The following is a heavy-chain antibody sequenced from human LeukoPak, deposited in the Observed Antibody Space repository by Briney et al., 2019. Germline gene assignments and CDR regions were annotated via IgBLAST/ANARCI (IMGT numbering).Heavy chain of an antibody. D-gene: IGHD1-26*01. Sequence: SQTLSLTCAISGDSVSSNSAGWHWIRQSPSRGLEWLGRTYYRSKWYNDYAASVKGRITINPDTSKNQFSLQLNSVTPEDTAVYYCARGGGSFDYWGQGTLVTVSS. CDR3: ARGGGSFDY. V-gene: IGHV6-1*01. J-gene: IGHJ4*02. CDR2: TYYRSKWYN. CDR1: GDSVSSNSAG.